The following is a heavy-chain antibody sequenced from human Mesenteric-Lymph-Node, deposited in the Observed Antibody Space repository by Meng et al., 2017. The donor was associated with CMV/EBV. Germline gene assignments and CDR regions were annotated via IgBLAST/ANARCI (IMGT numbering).Heavy chain of an antibody. CDR3: AQAGEGAIFGVIAC. CDR1: TFIFSDYA. V-gene: IGHV3-30*02. D-gene: IGHD3-3*01. CDR2: VQYEGRSK. Sequence: GGSLRLSCAASTFIFSDYAMHWVRQAPGKGLEWVAFVQYEGRSKYYPDSMKGRFTVSRDNSKNTLYLQMNSLRAEDTAVYYCAQAGEGAIFGVIACWGQGTLVTVSS. J-gene: IGHJ4*02.